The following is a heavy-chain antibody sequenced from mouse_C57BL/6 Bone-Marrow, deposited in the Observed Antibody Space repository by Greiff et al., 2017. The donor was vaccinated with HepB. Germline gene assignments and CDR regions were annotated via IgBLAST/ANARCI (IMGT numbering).Heavy chain of an antibody. D-gene: IGHD1-1*01. CDR2: ISYSGST. V-gene: IGHV3-1*01. Sequence: VQLKESGPGMVKPSQSLSLTCTVTGYSITSGYDWHWIRHFPGNKLEWMGYISYSGSTNYNPSLKSRISITHDTSKNHFFLKLNSVTTEDTATYYCARDDYYGSSYYFDYWGQGTTLTVSS. J-gene: IGHJ2*01. CDR1: GYSITSGYD. CDR3: ARDDYYGSSYYFDY.